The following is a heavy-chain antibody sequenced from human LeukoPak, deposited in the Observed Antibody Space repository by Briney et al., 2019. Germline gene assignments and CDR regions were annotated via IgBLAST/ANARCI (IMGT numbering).Heavy chain of an antibody. V-gene: IGHV1-8*01. CDR2: MNPNSGNT. J-gene: IGHJ5*02. CDR1: GYTFTSYD. CDR3: ARVLNRITIFGVVIPKGFDP. Sequence: ASVNVSCKASGYTFTSYDINWVRQATGQGLEWMGWMNPNSGNTGYAQKFQGRVTMTRNTSISTAYMELSSLRSEDTAVYYCARVLNRITIFGVVIPKGFDPWGQGTLVTVSS. D-gene: IGHD3-3*01.